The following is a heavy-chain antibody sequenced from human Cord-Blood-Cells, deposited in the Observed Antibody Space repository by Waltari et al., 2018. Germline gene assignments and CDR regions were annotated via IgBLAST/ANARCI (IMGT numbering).Heavy chain of an antibody. CDR3: ARARYCSGGSCYSNAFDI. J-gene: IGHJ3*02. Sequence: QVQLQESGPGLVKPSETLSLTCTVSGGSISSYYWSWIRQPPGKGLEWIGYIYYSGGTNYNPTLKRRVTISVDTSKNQFSLKLSSVTAADTAVYYCARARYCSGGSCYSNAFDIWGQGTMVTVSS. CDR2: IYYSGGT. D-gene: IGHD2-15*01. CDR1: GGSISSYY. V-gene: IGHV4-59*01.